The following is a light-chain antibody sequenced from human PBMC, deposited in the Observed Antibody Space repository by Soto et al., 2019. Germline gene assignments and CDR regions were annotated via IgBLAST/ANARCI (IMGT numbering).Light chain of an antibody. J-gene: IGKJ1*01. Sequence: EIVMTQSPATLSVSPGERATLSCRASQSISSNLAWYQQKPGQAPRLLMFRTSSRATGFPARFSGSGSGTEFNLTISSLQSEDFAVYYCQQYNNWPPYTWTFGQGTKVDI. V-gene: IGKV3-15*01. CDR1: QSISSN. CDR3: QQYNNWPPYTWT. CDR2: RTS.